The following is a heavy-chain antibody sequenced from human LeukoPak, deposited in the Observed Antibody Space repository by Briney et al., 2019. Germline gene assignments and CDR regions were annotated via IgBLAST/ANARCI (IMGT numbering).Heavy chain of an antibody. J-gene: IGHJ4*02. CDR1: GSTFSSYA. CDR3: ATVPLYYASGSYYAFLDY. D-gene: IGHD3-10*01. CDR2: IKGKADGGTT. V-gene: IGHV3-15*01. Sequence: GGSLRLSCAASGSTFSSYAMSWVRQAPGKGLEWVGRIKGKADGGTTDYAAPVKGRFTISRDDSKPTLYLQMNSLKTEDTAVYYCATVPLYYASGSYYAFLDYWGQGTLVTVSS.